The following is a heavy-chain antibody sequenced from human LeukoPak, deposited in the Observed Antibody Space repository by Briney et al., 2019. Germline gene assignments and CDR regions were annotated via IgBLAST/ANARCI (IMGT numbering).Heavy chain of an antibody. V-gene: IGHV3-30*04. Sequence: PGRSLRLSCAASGFTFSSYAMHWVRQAPGKGLEWVAVISYDGSNKYYADSVKGRFTISRDNSKNPLYLQMNSLRAEDTAVYYCARELMVYAKSYFYYMDVWGKGTTVTVSS. CDR1: GFTFSSYA. CDR3: ARELMVYAKSYFYYMDV. D-gene: IGHD2-8*01. CDR2: ISYDGSNK. J-gene: IGHJ6*03.